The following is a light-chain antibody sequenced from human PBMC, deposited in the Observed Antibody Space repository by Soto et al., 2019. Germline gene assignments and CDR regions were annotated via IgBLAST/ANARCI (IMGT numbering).Light chain of an antibody. V-gene: IGKV3-15*01. CDR2: GAS. CDR3: QQYNNWPRT. CDR1: QSVNSD. J-gene: IGKJ1*01. Sequence: EIVMTQSPATLSVSPGERGTISCRASQSVNSDLAWYQQKPGQAPRLLIYGASTRATGIPARFSGSESGTEFTLTISSLQSEDFAVYYCQQYNNWPRTFGQGTKVDIK.